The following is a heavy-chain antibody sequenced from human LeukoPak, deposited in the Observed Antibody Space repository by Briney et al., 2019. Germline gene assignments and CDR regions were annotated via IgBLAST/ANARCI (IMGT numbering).Heavy chain of an antibody. D-gene: IGHD6-19*01. CDR3: ARVGQWLDYYYYYGMDV. J-gene: IGHJ6*02. CDR1: GGSISSYY. V-gene: IGHV4-59*01. Sequence: ASETLSLTCTVSGGSISSYYWSWIRQPPGKGLEWIGYIYYSGSTNYNPSLKSRVTISVDTSKNQFSLKLSSVTAADTAVYYCARVGQWLDYYYYYGMDVWGQGTTVTVSS. CDR2: IYYSGST.